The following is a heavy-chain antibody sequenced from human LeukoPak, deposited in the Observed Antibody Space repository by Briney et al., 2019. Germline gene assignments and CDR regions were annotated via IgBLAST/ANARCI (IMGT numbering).Heavy chain of an antibody. D-gene: IGHD1-26*01. CDR1: GGTFSSYA. V-gene: IGHV1-69*05. CDR2: IIPTFGTA. J-gene: IGHJ4*02. CDR3: VSHSGSYGGEGNY. Sequence: GASVKVSCKASGGTFSSYAISWVRQAPGQGLEWMGGIIPTFGTANYAQKFQGRVTITTDESTSTAYMELSSLRSEDTAVYYCVSHSGSYGGEGNYWGQGTLVTVSS.